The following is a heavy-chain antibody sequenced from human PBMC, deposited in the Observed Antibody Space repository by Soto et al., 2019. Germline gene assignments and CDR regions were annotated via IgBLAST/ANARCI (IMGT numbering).Heavy chain of an antibody. J-gene: IGHJ4*02. CDR3: ARMRDSGPYFDLFDN. CDR2: IFANDET. Sequence: SGPTLVNPAETLTLTCTISGFSLSDIRLGVSWIRQPPGKALEWLAHIFANDETTYSTSLKTRLTISKDTSKSQVFLTMTNLDPEDTGTYYCARMRDSGPYFDLFDNWGQGAMVTVYS. D-gene: IGHD1-26*01. V-gene: IGHV2-26*03. CDR1: GFSLSDIRLG.